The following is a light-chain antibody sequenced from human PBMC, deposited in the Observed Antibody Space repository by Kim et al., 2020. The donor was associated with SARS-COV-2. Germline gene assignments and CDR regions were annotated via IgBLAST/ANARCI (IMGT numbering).Light chain of an antibody. V-gene: IGKV2-28*01. Sequence: PASIPCRSSQSLLHTNGYTYVDWYLQKPGQSPQLLIYLVSNRASGVPDRFSGSGSGTYFTLQISRVEAEDVGVYYCMQGLQVPLTFGGGTKVDIK. CDR2: LVS. J-gene: IGKJ4*01. CDR1: QSLLHTNGYTY. CDR3: MQGLQVPLT.